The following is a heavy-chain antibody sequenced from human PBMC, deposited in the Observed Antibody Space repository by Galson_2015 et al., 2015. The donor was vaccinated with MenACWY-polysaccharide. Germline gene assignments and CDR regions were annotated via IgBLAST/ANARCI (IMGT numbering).Heavy chain of an antibody. CDR1: GGSISSYY. CDR3: ARAIAVAGQRRDFDL. J-gene: IGHJ2*01. Sequence: ETLSLTCTVSGGSISSYYWNWIRQPPGKGLEWVGYINYSGSTNHNPSLKSRVTMSADTSKNQFSLNLTSVTDADTAVYYCARAIAVAGQRRDFDLWGRGTLVTVSS. V-gene: IGHV4-59*01. CDR2: INYSGST. D-gene: IGHD6-19*01.